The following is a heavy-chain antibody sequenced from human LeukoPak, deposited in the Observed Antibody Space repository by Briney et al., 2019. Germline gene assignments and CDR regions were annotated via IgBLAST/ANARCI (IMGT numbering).Heavy chain of an antibody. CDR3: AKGRYSRSWSDFDY. V-gene: IGHV3-23*01. D-gene: IGHD6-13*01. Sequence: GGSLRLSRAASGFTFTSYAMTWVRQAPGKGLEWVSAISGSGGTTYYADSVKGRFTISRDNSKNTLYLQMNSLRAEDTAVYYCAKGRYSRSWSDFDYWGQGTLVTVSS. CDR2: ISGSGGTT. CDR1: GFTFTSYA. J-gene: IGHJ4*02.